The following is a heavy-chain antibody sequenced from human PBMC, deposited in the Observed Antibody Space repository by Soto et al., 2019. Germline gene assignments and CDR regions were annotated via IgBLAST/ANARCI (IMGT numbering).Heavy chain of an antibody. D-gene: IGHD3-10*01. J-gene: IGHJ6*02. V-gene: IGHV2-5*01. CDR2: VYSNDDK. CDR3: TPMRGSGLYGMAV. Sequence: QITLKESCPTLVKPTQTLTLTFTFSGFSLSTSGVGVGWIRQPPGQALEWLALVYSNDDKLFSPSLKSRLTITKDTSKNQVVLTMTTMDPGDTATYYCTPMRGSGLYGMAVWGQGTTVPVSS. CDR1: GFSLSTSGVG.